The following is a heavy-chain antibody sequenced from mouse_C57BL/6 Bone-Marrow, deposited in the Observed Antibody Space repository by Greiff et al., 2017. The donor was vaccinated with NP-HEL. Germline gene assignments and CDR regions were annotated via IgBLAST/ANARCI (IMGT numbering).Heavy chain of an antibody. CDR2: IYPRSGNT. CDR1: GYTFTSYG. J-gene: IGHJ2*01. V-gene: IGHV1-81*01. D-gene: IGHD2-4*01. CDR3: ASPYDYDA. Sequence: VKLMESGAELARPGASVKLSCKASGYTFTSYGISWVKQRTGQGLEWIGEIYPRSGNTYYNEKFKGKATLTADKSSSTAYMELRSLTSEDSAVYFCASPYDYDAWGQGTTLTVSS.